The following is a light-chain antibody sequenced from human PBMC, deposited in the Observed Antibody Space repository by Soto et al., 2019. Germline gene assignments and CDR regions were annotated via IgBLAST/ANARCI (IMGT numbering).Light chain of an antibody. J-gene: IGLJ2*01. V-gene: IGLV1-40*01. CDR3: QSYDSSLSGVL. CDR2: GDS. Sequence: QSVLTQPPSVSGAPGQGVTISCIGSSSNIGAGYDVHWYQQVSGTAPKLLLYGDSNRPSGVPDRFSGSKSGTSASLAIIGLQHEDEADYYCQSYDSSLSGVLFGGGTKLTVL. CDR1: SSNIGAGYD.